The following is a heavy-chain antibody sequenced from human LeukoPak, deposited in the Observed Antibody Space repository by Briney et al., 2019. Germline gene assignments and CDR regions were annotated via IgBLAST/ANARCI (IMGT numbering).Heavy chain of an antibody. CDR3: AREASDAFDI. CDR2: IWYDGSNK. J-gene: IGHJ3*02. CDR1: GFTFSGYD. Sequence: GGSLRLSCAASGFTFSGYDTHWVRQAPGKGLEWVALIWYDGSNKNYADSVKGRFTISRDNSKNTLFLQMNSLRAEDTAVYYCAREASDAFDIWGQGTMVTVSS. V-gene: IGHV3-33*01.